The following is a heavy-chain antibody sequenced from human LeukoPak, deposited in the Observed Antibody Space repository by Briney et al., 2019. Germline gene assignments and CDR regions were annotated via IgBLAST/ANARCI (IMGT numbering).Heavy chain of an antibody. J-gene: IGHJ4*02. D-gene: IGHD2-15*01. CDR1: GFTFSSYA. CDR2: ISGSGGST. V-gene: IGHV3-23*01. CDR3: AKGGISCSGGSCYRYYFDY. Sequence: GGSLRLSCAASGFTFSSYAMSWVRQAPGKGLEWVSAISGSGGSTYYADSVKGRFTISGDNSKNTLYLQMNSLRAEDTAVYYCAKGGISCSGGSCYRYYFDYWGQGTLVTVSS.